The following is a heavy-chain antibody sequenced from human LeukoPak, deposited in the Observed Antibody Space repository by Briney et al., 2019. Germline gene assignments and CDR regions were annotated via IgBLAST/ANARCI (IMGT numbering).Heavy chain of an antibody. D-gene: IGHD2-21*02. CDR1: GYSIDSYY. V-gene: IGHV4-59*01. Sequence: SETLSPTCTVSGYSIDSYYFSWIRQPPGRGLECIGSLYYSDITTYNPSLKSRFTISADTCNHQHSLNLPSVTAADTALYYCARADIASCGGDCFYPELLHQWRQGSVLTVPP. J-gene: IGHJ1*01. CDR3: ARADIASCGGDCFYPELLHQ. CDR2: LYYSDIT.